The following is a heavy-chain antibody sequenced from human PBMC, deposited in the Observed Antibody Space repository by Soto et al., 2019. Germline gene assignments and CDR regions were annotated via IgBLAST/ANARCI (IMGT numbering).Heavy chain of an antibody. CDR1: DGSISSYY. Sequence: SETLSLTCTISDGSISSYYWSWIRQPPGKALEWIGYVYYSGNTNYSPSLKSRVTISVDTSKNQFSLKLSSVTAADTAVYYCARYGSGSSVWFDPWGQGTLVTVSS. CDR2: VYYSGNT. J-gene: IGHJ5*02. D-gene: IGHD3-10*01. V-gene: IGHV4-59*01. CDR3: ARYGSGSSVWFDP.